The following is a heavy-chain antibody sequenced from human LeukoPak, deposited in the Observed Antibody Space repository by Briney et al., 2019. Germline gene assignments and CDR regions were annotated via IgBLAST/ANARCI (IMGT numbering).Heavy chain of an antibody. CDR1: GYTFSNYG. Sequence: ASVKVSCKTSGYTFSNYGISWVRQAPGQGLEWMGWITAYNGNRLYAQRFQGRITLTTDTSTSTSYMELRSLRSDDTAVYYCARYSAQLVLFDPWGQGTLVTVSS. CDR2: ITAYNGNR. V-gene: IGHV1-18*01. D-gene: IGHD6-13*01. J-gene: IGHJ5*02. CDR3: ARYSAQLVLFDP.